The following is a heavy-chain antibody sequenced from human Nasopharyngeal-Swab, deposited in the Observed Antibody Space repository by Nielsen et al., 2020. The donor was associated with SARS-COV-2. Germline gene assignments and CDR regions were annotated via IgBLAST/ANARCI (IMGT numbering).Heavy chain of an antibody. CDR3: ARVKGIAAANYYYGMDV. V-gene: IGHV4-34*01. D-gene: IGHD6-13*01. J-gene: IGHJ6*02. CDR2: INHSGST. Sequence: SRRRQPPGKGREWIGEINHSGSTNYNPSLKSRVTISVDTSKNQFSLKLSSLTAADTAVYYCARVKGIAAANYYYGMDVWGQGTTVTVSS.